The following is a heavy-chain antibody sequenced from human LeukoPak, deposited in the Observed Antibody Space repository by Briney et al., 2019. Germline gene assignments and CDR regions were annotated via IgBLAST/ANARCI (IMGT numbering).Heavy chain of an antibody. CDR1: GFTFSSYW. CDR3: ASHWGRSGYMWFDY. CDR2: IKQDGSEK. V-gene: IGHV3-7*01. D-gene: IGHD3-22*01. J-gene: IGHJ4*02. Sequence: GGSLRLSCAAPGFTFSSYWMSWVRQAPGKGLEWVANIKQDGSEKYYVDSVKGRFTISRDNAKNSLYLQMNSLRAEDTAVYYCASHWGRSGYMWFDYWGQGTLVTVSS.